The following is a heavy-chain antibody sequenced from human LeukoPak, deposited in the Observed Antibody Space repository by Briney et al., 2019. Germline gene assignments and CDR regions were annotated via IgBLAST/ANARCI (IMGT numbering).Heavy chain of an antibody. CDR2: IKPDGSAE. CDR1: GFTFSSNW. D-gene: IGHD2-21*02. V-gene: IGHV3-7*01. CDR3: ARDTATGLDV. J-gene: IGHJ6*02. Sequence: GGSLRLSCATSGFTFSSNWMSWVRHAPGRGLEWVANIKPDGSAEYYAASVKGRFTISRDNAKKALYLQMNSLRVEDTAVYFCARDTATGLDVWGQGTTVTVSS.